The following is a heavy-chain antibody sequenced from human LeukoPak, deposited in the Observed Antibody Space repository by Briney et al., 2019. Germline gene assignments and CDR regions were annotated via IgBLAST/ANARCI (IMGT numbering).Heavy chain of an antibody. J-gene: IGHJ4*02. Sequence: GESLKISCKGSGYSFASYWIGWVRQMPGKGLEWMGIIYPGDSDTRYSPSFQGQVTISADKSISTAYLQWSSLKASDTAMYYCAIPLSPLRGSYWGYFDYWGQGTLVTVSS. CDR3: AIPLSPLRGSYWGYFDY. CDR2: IYPGDSDT. D-gene: IGHD1-26*01. CDR1: GYSFASYW. V-gene: IGHV5-51*01.